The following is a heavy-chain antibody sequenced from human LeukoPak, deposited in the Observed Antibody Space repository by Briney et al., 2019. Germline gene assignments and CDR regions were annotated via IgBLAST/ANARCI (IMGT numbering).Heavy chain of an antibody. J-gene: IGHJ4*02. CDR1: GFTFSSYG. V-gene: IGHV3-30*02. D-gene: IGHD4-17*01. CDR2: IRYDGSNK. CDR3: AKDMGDGDYSAVDY. Sequence: PGGSLRLSCAASGFTFSSYGMHWVRQAPGKGLEWVAFIRYDGSNKYYADSVKGRFTISRDNSKNTLYLQMNSLRAEDTAVYYCAKDMGDGDYSAVDYWGQRTLVTVSS.